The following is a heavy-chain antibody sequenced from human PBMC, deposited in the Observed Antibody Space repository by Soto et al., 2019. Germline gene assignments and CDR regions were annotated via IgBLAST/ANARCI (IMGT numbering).Heavy chain of an antibody. Sequence: SETLSLTCAVYGGSFSGYYWSWIRQPPGKGLEWIGEINHSGSTNYNPSLKSRVTISVDTSKNQFSLKLSSVTAADTAVYYCARDGYSYGYGAVRYYYGMDVWGQGTTVT. CDR2: INHSGST. CDR1: GGSFSGYY. D-gene: IGHD5-18*01. J-gene: IGHJ6*02. CDR3: ARDGYSYGYGAVRYYYGMDV. V-gene: IGHV4-34*01.